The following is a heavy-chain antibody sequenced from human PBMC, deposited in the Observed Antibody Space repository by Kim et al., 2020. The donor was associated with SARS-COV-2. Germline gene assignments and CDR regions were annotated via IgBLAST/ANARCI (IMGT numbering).Heavy chain of an antibody. CDR3: TRPKFTTAWGTYDI. V-gene: IGHV3-23*01. J-gene: IGHJ3*02. Sequence: ADSVKGRFTISRDNSKNELYLQMNTLRAEDTAIYYCTRPKFTTAWGTYDIWGQGTLVTVSS. D-gene: IGHD7-27*01.